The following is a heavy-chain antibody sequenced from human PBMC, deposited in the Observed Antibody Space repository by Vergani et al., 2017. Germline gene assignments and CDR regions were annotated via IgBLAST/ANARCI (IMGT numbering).Heavy chain of an antibody. CDR3: SRDTEINRGERPPDV. CDR2: ISSSGSTI. Sequence: EVQLLESGGGLVQPGGSLRLSCAASGFTFSSYEMNWVRQAPGKGLEWVSYISSSGSTIYYADSVKGRFTISRDNAKNSLYLQMNSLRAEDTAVYYCSRDTEINRGERPPDVWGQGTTVTVSS. V-gene: IGHV3-48*03. CDR1: GFTFSSYE. D-gene: IGHD1-1*01. J-gene: IGHJ6*02.